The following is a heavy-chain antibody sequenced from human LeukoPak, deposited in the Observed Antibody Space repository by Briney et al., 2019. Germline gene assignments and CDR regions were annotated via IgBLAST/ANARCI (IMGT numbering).Heavy chain of an antibody. V-gene: IGHV4-4*07. J-gene: IGHJ4*02. Sequence: PSETLSLTCTASGYSISSGYYWSWIRQPAGKGLEWIGHIYTSGTTNYNPSLKSRVTMSIDTSKNQFSLKLSSVTAADTAIYYCARDAKYYFGSRTYFFFEYWGQGTLLTVSS. CDR3: ARDAKYYFGSRTYFFFEY. CDR2: IYTSGTT. D-gene: IGHD3-10*01. CDR1: GYSISSGYY.